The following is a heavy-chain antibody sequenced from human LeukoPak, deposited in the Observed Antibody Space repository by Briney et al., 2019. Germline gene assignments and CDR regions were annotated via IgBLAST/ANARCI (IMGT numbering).Heavy chain of an antibody. J-gene: IGHJ3*02. Sequence: SETLSLTCTVSGGSISSYYWSWIRQPAGKGLEWIGRIYTSGSTNYNPSLKSRVTISVDKSKNQFSLKLSSVTAADTAVYYCARPYYDFWSGYYDAFDIWGQGTMVTVFS. CDR2: IYTSGST. D-gene: IGHD3-3*01. CDR3: ARPYYDFWSGYYDAFDI. V-gene: IGHV4-4*07. CDR1: GGSISSYY.